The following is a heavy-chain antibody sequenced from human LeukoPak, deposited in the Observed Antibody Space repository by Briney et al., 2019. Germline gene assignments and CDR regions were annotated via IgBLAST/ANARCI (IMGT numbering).Heavy chain of an antibody. CDR3: ARGPNDSNYVYYYYGMDV. CDR2: IYSGGST. Sequence: GGSLRLSCAASGFTFSSYAMSWVRQAPGKGLEWVSVIYSGGSTYYADSVKGRFTISRDNSKNTLYLQMNSLRAEDTAVYYCARGPNDSNYVYYYYGMDVWGQGTTVTVSS. J-gene: IGHJ6*02. D-gene: IGHD4-4*01. CDR1: GFTFSSYA. V-gene: IGHV3-66*01.